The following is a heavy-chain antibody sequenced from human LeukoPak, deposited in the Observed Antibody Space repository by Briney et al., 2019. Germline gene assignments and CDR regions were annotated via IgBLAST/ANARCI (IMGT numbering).Heavy chain of an antibody. D-gene: IGHD3-3*01. V-gene: IGHV3-7*01. CDR2: IKQDGSEK. CDR1: GFTFSSYA. CDR3: ARCHTIFGVV. J-gene: IGHJ4*02. Sequence: GRSLRLSCAASGFTFSSYAMHWVRQAPGKGLEWVANIKQDGSEKYYVDSVKGRFTISRDNAKNSLYLQMSSLRAEDTAVYYCARCHTIFGVVWGQGTLVTVSS.